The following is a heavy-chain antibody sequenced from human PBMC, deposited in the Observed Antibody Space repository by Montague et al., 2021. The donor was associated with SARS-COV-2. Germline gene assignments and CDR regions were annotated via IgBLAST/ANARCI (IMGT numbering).Heavy chain of an antibody. Sequence: SETLSLTCTVSGASISSSTYYWGWIRQPPGKGLQWIGSIYYTGSTYYNPSLKSRATISVDTSKNQSSLRLSSVTAADTAVYYCARHLPSYYVTFQYYPCYFDDWGQGALVTVSS. CDR2: IYYTGST. CDR3: ARHLPSYYVTFQYYPCYFDD. J-gene: IGHJ4*03. CDR1: GASISSSTYY. D-gene: IGHD3-10*02. V-gene: IGHV4-39*07.